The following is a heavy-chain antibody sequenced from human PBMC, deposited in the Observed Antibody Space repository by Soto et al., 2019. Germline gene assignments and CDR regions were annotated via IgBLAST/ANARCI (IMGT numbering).Heavy chain of an antibody. CDR3: ARESAWGSSSSGGEVDYYYYGMDV. CDR1: GFTFSSSA. Sequence: SVKVSCKTSGFTFSSSAVHWVRQARGHRLQWIGWIDVGSANANYAQMLQERVTISRDMSTSTAYMELSSLRPEDTAVYYCARESAWGSSSSGGEVDYYYYGMDVWG. D-gene: IGHD6-6*01. J-gene: IGHJ6*02. V-gene: IGHV1-58*01. CDR2: IDVGSANA.